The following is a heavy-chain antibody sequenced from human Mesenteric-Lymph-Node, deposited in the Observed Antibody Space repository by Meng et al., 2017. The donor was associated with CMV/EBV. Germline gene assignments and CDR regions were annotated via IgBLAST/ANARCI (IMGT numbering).Heavy chain of an antibody. CDR2: INPNSGGT. J-gene: IGHJ4*02. Sequence: SGYTFTGYCINWVRQAPGQGLQWVGCINPNSGGTNFAQKFQGRVTMTRDTSISTAYMELSRLTSDDTAVYYRARRWEDGYGVKNFDYWGQGTLVTVSS. D-gene: IGHD5-24*01. CDR3: ARRWEDGYGVKNFDY. CDR1: GYTFTGYC. V-gene: IGHV1-2*02.